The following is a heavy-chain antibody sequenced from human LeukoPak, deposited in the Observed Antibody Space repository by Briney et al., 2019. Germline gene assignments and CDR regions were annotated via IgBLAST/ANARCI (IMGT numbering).Heavy chain of an antibody. D-gene: IGHD3-22*01. CDR2: IYYSGST. V-gene: IGHV4-39*01. CDR3: ARTQYYYDSSGYYYYYYYMDV. Sequence: SETLSLTCTVSGGSISSSSYYWGWIRQPPGKGLEWIGSIYYSGSTYYNPSLKSRVTISVDTSKNQFSLKLSSVTAADTAVYYCARTQYYYDSSGYYYYYYYMDVWGKGTTVTISS. J-gene: IGHJ6*03. CDR1: GGSISSSSYY.